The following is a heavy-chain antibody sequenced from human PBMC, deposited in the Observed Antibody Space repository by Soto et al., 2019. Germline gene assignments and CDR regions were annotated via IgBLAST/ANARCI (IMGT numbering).Heavy chain of an antibody. D-gene: IGHD2-2*01. V-gene: IGHV5-10-1*01. J-gene: IGHJ5*02. CDR3: ARIYCTTTTCDSWFDP. Sequence: GESLKISCTGFGYTFTTFWISWVRQMPGKGLEWMGRIGPGDTYATYGPAFQGHVTISADKATSTAYLQWSSLKASDTAMYYCARIYCTTTTCDSWFDPWGQGTLVTVSS. CDR1: GYTFTTFW. CDR2: IGPGDTYA.